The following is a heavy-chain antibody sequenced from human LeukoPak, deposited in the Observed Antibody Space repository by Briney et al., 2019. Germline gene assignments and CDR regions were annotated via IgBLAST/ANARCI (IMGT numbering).Heavy chain of an antibody. Sequence: KSGGSLRLSCAASGFTFTSHSMNWVRQAPGKGLEWVSSIGSSSHSIYYADSVKGRFTISRDNAKNSLYLQMNSLRAEDTAVYYCARESGEAFDIWGQGTMVTVSS. V-gene: IGHV3-21*01. CDR1: GFTFTSHS. CDR3: ARESGEAFDI. J-gene: IGHJ3*02. D-gene: IGHD7-27*01. CDR2: IGSSSHSI.